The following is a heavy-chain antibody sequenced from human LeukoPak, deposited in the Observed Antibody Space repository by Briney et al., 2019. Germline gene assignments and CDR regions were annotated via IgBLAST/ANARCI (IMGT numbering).Heavy chain of an antibody. CDR2: IIPIFGTA. J-gene: IGHJ4*02. V-gene: IGHV1-69*13. CDR1: GGTFSSYA. D-gene: IGHD3-22*01. CDR3: ARDTYYYDSSGYYYRFDY. Sequence: GASVKVSCKASGGTFSSYAISWVRQAPGQGLEWMGGIIPIFGTANYAQKFQGRVTITADESTSTAYMELSSLRSEDTAVYYCARDTYYYDSSGYYYRFDYWGQGTLVTVSS.